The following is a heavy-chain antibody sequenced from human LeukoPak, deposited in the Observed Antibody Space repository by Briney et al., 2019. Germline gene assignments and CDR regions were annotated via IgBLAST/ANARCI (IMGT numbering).Heavy chain of an antibody. V-gene: IGHV1-18*01. Sequence: ASVKVSCKASGYTFSNYGITWVRQAPGQGLEWMGWIIAYNGNINYAQKVQGRVTMTTDTSTSTAYMELRSLRSDDTAVYYYARVVVVAATRGTWYFDLWGRGTLVTVSS. CDR2: IIAYNGNI. J-gene: IGHJ2*01. CDR3: ARVVVVAATRGTWYFDL. D-gene: IGHD2-15*01. CDR1: GYTFSNYG.